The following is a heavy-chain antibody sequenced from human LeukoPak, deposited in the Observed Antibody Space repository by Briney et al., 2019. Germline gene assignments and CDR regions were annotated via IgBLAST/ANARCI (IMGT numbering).Heavy chain of an antibody. CDR2: IDPNNGGT. V-gene: IGHV1-2*02. D-gene: IGHD3-10*01. J-gene: IGHJ4*02. CDR3: ARGPRAFGAHY. CDR1: GYTFTGYY. Sequence: GASVKVSCKASGYTFTGYYMHWVRQAPGQGLEWMGWIDPNNGGTNYAQKFQGRVTMTRDTSISTAYMELSRLRSDDAAVYYCARGPRAFGAHYWGQGTLVTVSS.